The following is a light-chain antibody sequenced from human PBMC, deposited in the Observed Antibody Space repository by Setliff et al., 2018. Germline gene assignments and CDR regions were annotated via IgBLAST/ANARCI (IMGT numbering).Light chain of an antibody. J-gene: IGLJ2*01. CDR2: GNS. CDR1: SSNIGAGYY. CDR3: QSYDSSLSAVV. Sequence: VLTQPPSVSGAPGQRVTISCTGSSSNIGAGYYVHWYQHLPGTAPKLLIYGNSNRPSGVPDRFSGSKSGTSASLAITGLQAEDEADYYCQSYDSSLSAVVFGGGTKVTVL. V-gene: IGLV1-40*01.